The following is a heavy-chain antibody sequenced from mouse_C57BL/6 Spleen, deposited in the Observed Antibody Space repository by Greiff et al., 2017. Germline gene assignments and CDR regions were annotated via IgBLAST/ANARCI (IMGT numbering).Heavy chain of an antibody. V-gene: IGHV1-64*01. Sequence: QVQLQQPGAELVKPGASVKLSCKASGYTFTSYWMHWVKQRPGQGLEWIGMIHPNSGSTNYNEKFKSKATLTVDKSSSTAYMQLSSLTSEDSAVYYCARPSTVVATRDYYYAMDYWGQGTSVTVSS. J-gene: IGHJ4*01. CDR2: IHPNSGST. CDR1: GYTFTSYW. D-gene: IGHD1-1*01. CDR3: ARPSTVVATRDYYYAMDY.